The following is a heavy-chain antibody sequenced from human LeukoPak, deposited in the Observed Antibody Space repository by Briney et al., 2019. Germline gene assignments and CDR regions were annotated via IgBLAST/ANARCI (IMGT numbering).Heavy chain of an antibody. Sequence: GASVKVSCKASGGTFSSYAISWVRQAPGQGLEWMGGIIPIFGTANYAQKFQGRVTITADESTSTAYMELSSLRSEDTAVYYCARSKTGTTVVDYWGQGTLVTVSS. CDR2: IIPIFGTA. D-gene: IGHD1-1*01. CDR3: ARSKTGTTVVDY. CDR1: GGTFSSYA. J-gene: IGHJ4*02. V-gene: IGHV1-69*13.